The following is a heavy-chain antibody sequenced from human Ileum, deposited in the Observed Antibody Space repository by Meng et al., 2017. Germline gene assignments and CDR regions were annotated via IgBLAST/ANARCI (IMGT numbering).Heavy chain of an antibody. CDR1: GFTFSSYA. Sequence: EVQLLESGGGLVQPGGSLIPSCAASGFTFSSYAMSWVRQAPGKGLEWVSTISGSGGSTYYADSVKGRFTISRDNSKNTLYLQMNSLRAEDTALYYCVKDLGGNPDYWGQGTLVTVSS. CDR3: VKDLGGNPDY. CDR2: ISGSGGST. J-gene: IGHJ4*02. D-gene: IGHD4-23*01. V-gene: IGHV3-23*01.